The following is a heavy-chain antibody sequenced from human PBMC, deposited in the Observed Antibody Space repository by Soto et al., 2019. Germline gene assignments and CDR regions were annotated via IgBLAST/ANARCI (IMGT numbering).Heavy chain of an antibody. CDR3: ARDLLLKYYDFYVYYGMDV. J-gene: IGHJ6*02. CDR2: INPNSGGT. Sequence: ASVTVSWQAAGYAFTGYYMHWVRQAPGQGLEWMGWINPNSGGTNYAQKFQGWVTMTRDTSISTAYMELSRLRSDDTAVYYCARDLLLKYYDFYVYYGMDVWGQGTTVTVSS. D-gene: IGHD3-3*01. CDR1: GYAFTGYY. V-gene: IGHV1-2*04.